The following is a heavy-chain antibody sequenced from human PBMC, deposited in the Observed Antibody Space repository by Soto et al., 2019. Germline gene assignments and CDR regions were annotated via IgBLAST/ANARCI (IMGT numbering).Heavy chain of an antibody. J-gene: IGHJ6*02. Sequence: EVQLVESGGGLVQPGGSLKLSCAASGFTFSGSAVHWVRQASGKGLEWVGRIRSKANNYATAYAASVQGRFTIFRDDLKNTAYLKMNSLKTEDTAVYYCTNPQVYYGMDVWGQGTPVTVSS. CDR3: TNPQVYYGMDV. CDR2: IRSKANNYAT. V-gene: IGHV3-73*02. CDR1: GFTFSGSA.